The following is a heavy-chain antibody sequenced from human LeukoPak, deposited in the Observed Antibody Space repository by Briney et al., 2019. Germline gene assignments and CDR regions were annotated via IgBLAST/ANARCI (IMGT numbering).Heavy chain of an antibody. CDR2: ISGSGGDT. Sequence: GGSLRLSCAASGFTFSTYAMSWVRQAPGKGLEWVSSISGSGGDTHYADSVKGRFTISRDNSKNTLFLQMNSLRAEDTAVYYCAKQRTCFDYWGQGTLVTVSS. CDR1: GFTFSTYA. CDR3: AKQRTCFDY. V-gene: IGHV3-23*01. J-gene: IGHJ4*02. D-gene: IGHD3/OR15-3a*01.